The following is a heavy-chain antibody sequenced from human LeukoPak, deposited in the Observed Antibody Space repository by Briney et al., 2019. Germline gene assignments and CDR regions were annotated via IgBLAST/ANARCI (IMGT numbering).Heavy chain of an antibody. V-gene: IGHV4-59*01. CDR2: IYNSGDT. D-gene: IGHD4-17*01. CDR1: GFTFSSYG. Sequence: GTLRLSCAASGFTFSSYGMSWVRQAPGKGLEWVAYIYNSGDTNSNPSLKSRVTISVDTSKNQTSLKLTSVTAADTAVYYCARLQATVSIHSYFDYWGQGALVTVSS. CDR3: ARLQATVSIHSYFDY. J-gene: IGHJ4*02.